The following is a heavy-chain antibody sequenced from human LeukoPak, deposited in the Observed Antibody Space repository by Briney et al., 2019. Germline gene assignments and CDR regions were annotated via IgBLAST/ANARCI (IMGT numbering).Heavy chain of an antibody. J-gene: IGHJ6*03. V-gene: IGHV3-30*02. Sequence: RPGGSLRLSCAASGFTFSSYGMHWVRQAPGKGLEWVAFIRYDGSNIYYADSVKGRFTISRDNSKNTLSLQMNSLRADDTAVYYCAKEGDSNGWSHHYYYYYMDVWGKGTTVTISS. CDR1: GFTFSSYG. CDR2: IRYDGSNI. CDR3: AKEGDSNGWSHHYYYYYMDV. D-gene: IGHD6-19*01.